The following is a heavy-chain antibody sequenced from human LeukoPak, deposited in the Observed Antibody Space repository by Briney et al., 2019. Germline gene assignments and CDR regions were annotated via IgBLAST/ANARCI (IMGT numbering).Heavy chain of an antibody. D-gene: IGHD3-3*01. CDR1: GYTFITYG. Sequence: ASVKVSCKTSGYTFITYGINWVRQAPGQGLEWMGWISTYNGNTNYAQDFQGRVTMTTDTSTSTAYMELRSLKSDDTAVYYCARGGGIRFLKWLFFDYWGQGTLITVSS. J-gene: IGHJ4*02. CDR3: ARGGGIRFLKWLFFDY. CDR2: ISTYNGNT. V-gene: IGHV1-18*01.